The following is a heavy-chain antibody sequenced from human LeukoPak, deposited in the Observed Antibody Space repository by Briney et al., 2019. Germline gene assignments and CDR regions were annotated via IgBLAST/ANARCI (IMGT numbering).Heavy chain of an antibody. CDR1: GFTFSSYW. CDR3: AKDLDSGSYYYFGPFDY. J-gene: IGHJ4*02. D-gene: IGHD1-26*01. Sequence: PGGSLRLSCAASGFTFSSYWMSWVRQAPGKGLEWVANIKEDGSEKYYVDSVKGRFTISRDNSKNTLYLQMNSLRAEDTAVYYCAKDLDSGSYYYFGPFDYWGQGTLVTVSS. CDR2: IKEDGSEK. V-gene: IGHV3-7*03.